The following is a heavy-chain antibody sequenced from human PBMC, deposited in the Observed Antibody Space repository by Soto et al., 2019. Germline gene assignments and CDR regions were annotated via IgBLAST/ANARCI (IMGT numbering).Heavy chain of an antibody. D-gene: IGHD6-13*01. CDR2: IYWADDK. Sequence: QITLKESGPTLVNPTQPLTLTCTFSGFSLSASGVGVGWIRQPQGKALEWLALIYWADDKRYSPSLKSRLTTTKDTAKTQTVLTTTNMDPADTATYYCARRRIARTPTWFDPWGQGTLVTVSS. J-gene: IGHJ5*02. CDR1: GFSLSASGVG. CDR3: ARRRIARTPTWFDP. V-gene: IGHV2-5*02.